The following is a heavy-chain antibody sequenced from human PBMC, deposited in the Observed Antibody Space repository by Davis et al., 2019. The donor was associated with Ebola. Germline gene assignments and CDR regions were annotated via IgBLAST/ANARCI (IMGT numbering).Heavy chain of an antibody. Sequence: GESLKISCAASGFTFSSYGMHWVRQAPGKGLEWVAVISYDGSNKYYADSVKGRFTISRDNSKNTLYLQMNSLRAEDTAVYYCASGGYYYDSSGSIDSWGQGTLVTVSS. CDR1: GFTFSSYG. D-gene: IGHD3-22*01. J-gene: IGHJ4*02. V-gene: IGHV3-30*03. CDR2: ISYDGSNK. CDR3: ASGGYYYDSSGSIDS.